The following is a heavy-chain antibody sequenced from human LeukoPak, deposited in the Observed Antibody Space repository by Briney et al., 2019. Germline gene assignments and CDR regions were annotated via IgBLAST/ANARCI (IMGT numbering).Heavy chain of an antibody. Sequence: SETLSLICTVSGGSISSYYWSWIRQPPGKGLEWIGYIYYSGSTNYNPSLKSRVTISVDTSKNQFSLKLSSVTAADTAVYYCARSTYYYDSSGSYDAFDIWGQGTMVTVSS. D-gene: IGHD3-22*01. CDR3: ARSTYYYDSSGSYDAFDI. V-gene: IGHV4-59*01. CDR2: IYYSGST. CDR1: GGSISSYY. J-gene: IGHJ3*02.